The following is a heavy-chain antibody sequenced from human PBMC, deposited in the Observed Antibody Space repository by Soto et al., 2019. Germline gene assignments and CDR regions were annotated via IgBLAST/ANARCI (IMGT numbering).Heavy chain of an antibody. D-gene: IGHD3-22*01. CDR2: INHSGST. J-gene: IGHJ3*02. Sequence: SETLSLTCAVYGGSFSGYYWSWIRQPPGKGLEWIGEINHSGSTNYNPSLKSRVTISLDTSKNQFSLKLSSVTAADTAVYYCARGADLYYYDSSGYYSGAFDIWGQGTMVTVSS. V-gene: IGHV4-34*01. CDR1: GGSFSGYY. CDR3: ARGADLYYYDSSGYYSGAFDI.